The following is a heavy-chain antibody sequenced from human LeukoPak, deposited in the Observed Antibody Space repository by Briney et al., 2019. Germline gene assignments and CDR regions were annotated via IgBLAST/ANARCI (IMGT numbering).Heavy chain of an antibody. Sequence: PGGSLRLSCAASGFIFGDYNMNWVRQAPGKGLEWVSYISSGGSTIYYADSVKGRFTISRGNARNSLYLQMNGLTDEDTAVYYCAKDPRVLAEYFDYWGQGTLVTVSS. J-gene: IGHJ4*02. V-gene: IGHV3-48*02. CDR1: GFIFGDYN. CDR2: ISSGGSTI. CDR3: AKDPRVLAEYFDY. D-gene: IGHD6-19*01.